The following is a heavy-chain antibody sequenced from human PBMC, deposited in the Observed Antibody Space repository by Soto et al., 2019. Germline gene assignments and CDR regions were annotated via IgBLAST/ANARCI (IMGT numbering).Heavy chain of an antibody. CDR2: IYYSGST. Sequence: SETLSLTCPVSGCSIRRYYRSLIRQPPGKGLEGIGDIYYSGSTNYNPSLKSRVTISVDTSKNKSSLTLSSVTAADTAVYYCASLGPDYDFWSAPPEFGPFDPWGQGTLVTVSS. J-gene: IGHJ5*02. V-gene: IGHV4-59*08. CDR1: GCSIRRYY. D-gene: IGHD3-3*01. CDR3: ASLGPDYDFWSAPPEFGPFDP.